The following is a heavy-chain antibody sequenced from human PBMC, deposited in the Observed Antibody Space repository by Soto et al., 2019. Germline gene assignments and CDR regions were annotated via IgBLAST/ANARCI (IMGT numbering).Heavy chain of an antibody. CDR2: IIPIFGTA. V-gene: IGHV1-69*13. Sequence: ASVKVSCKASGGTFSSYAISWVRQAPGQGLEWMGGIIPIFGTANYAQKFQGRVTITADESTSTAYMELSSLRSEDTAVHYCARDRGLERPEIWGQGTLVTVSS. CDR3: ARDRGLERPEI. D-gene: IGHD1-1*01. J-gene: IGHJ4*02. CDR1: GGTFSSYA.